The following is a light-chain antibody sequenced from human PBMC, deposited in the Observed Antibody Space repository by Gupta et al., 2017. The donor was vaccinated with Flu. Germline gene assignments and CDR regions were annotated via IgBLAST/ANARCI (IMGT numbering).Light chain of an antibody. V-gene: IGLV3-21*02. CDR3: QVGDTSSDHVV. CDR1: GIEEKS. J-gene: IGLJ2*01. CDR2: DDS. Sequence: GQTARSTGGGDGIEEKSVNWCQQKPGQAPVLVVYDDSDRPSGIPEGFSGSNSGTTATVTISRVEAGDEADYYCQVGDTSSDHVVFGGGTKLTVL.